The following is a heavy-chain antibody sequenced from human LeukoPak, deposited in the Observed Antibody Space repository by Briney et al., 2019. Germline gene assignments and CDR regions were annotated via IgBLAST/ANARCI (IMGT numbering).Heavy chain of an antibody. V-gene: IGHV4-34*01. D-gene: IGHD3-3*01. CDR3: ARGDYPDFWSGYLAAAYYFDS. CDR2: ISHSGNT. J-gene: IGHJ4*02. Sequence: SETLSLTCAVYGGSIGGYSWSWLRQPPGKGLEWIGEISHSGNTNYNPSLKSRVTISVDTSKNQFSLKMISLTAADTAVYYCARGDYPDFWSGYLAAAYYFDSWGQGTLVTFSS. CDR1: GGSIGGYS.